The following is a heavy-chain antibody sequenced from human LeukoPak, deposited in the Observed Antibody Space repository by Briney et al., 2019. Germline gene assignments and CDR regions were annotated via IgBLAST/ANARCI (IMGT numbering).Heavy chain of an antibody. CDR3: ARGIREQWLVPHFDY. D-gene: IGHD6-19*01. CDR1: GYTFTSYG. Sequence: ASVKVSCKASGYTFTSYGISWVRQAPGQGLEWMGWISAYNGNTNYAQKLQGRVTMTTDTSTSTAYMELRSLRSDDTAVYYCARGIREQWLVPHFDYWGQGTLVTVSS. J-gene: IGHJ4*02. CDR2: ISAYNGNT. V-gene: IGHV1-18*01.